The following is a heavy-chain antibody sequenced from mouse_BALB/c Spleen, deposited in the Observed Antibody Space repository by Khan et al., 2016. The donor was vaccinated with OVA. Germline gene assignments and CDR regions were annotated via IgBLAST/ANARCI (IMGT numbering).Heavy chain of an antibody. CDR2: IWGGGGT. CDR3: ARAYYRYDGYYAMDY. V-gene: IGHV2-6-4*01. D-gene: IGHD2-14*01. CDR1: GFSLPRYN. Sequence: QVQLKESGPGLAAPSQSLSITCTVSGFSLPRYNIHWVRQPPGKGLEWLGMIWGGGGTDYNSTLKIRLSISKDNSKSQVFLKMNSLQTDDTAIYFCARAYYRYDGYYAMDYWGQGTSVTVSS. J-gene: IGHJ4*01.